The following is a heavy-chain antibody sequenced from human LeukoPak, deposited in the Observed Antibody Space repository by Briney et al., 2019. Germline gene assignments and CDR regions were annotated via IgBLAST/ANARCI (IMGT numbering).Heavy chain of an antibody. CDR2: ISGSGDST. CDR3: AKDRRGDEYYFDY. V-gene: IGHV3-23*01. CDR1: GFTFSSYA. D-gene: IGHD3-10*01. J-gene: IGHJ4*02. Sequence: GGSLRLSCAASGFTFSSYAMSWVRQAPGKGLEWVSAISGSGDSTYYADSVKGRFTISRDNSKNTLYLQMNSLRAEDTAVYYCAKDRRGDEYYFDYWGQGTLVTVSS.